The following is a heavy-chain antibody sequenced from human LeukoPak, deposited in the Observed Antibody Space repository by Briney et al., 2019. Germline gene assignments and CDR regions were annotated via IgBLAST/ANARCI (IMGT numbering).Heavy chain of an antibody. CDR2: MNPNSGNT. CDR1: GYTFTSYD. CDR3: ARDLPDYDFWSGYRYYYGMDV. Sequence: GASVKVSCKASGYTFTSYDINWVRQATGQGLEWMGWMNPNSGNTGYAQKFQGRVTMTRNTSISTAYMELSSLRSEDTAVYYCARDLPDYDFWSGYRYYYGMDVWGQGTTVTVSS. V-gene: IGHV1-8*01. J-gene: IGHJ6*02. D-gene: IGHD3-3*01.